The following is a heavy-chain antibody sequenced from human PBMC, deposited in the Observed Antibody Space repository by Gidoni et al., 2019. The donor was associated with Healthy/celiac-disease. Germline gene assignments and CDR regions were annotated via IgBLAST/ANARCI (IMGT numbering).Heavy chain of an antibody. CDR1: GGSISRSSYY. D-gene: IGHD3-10*01. V-gene: IGHV4-39*07. CDR2: IFYSGST. J-gene: IGHJ4*02. Sequence: QLQLQESGPGLVKPSETLSLTCTVSGGSISRSSYYWGWIRQPPGKGLEWIGSIFYSGSTYYNPSLKSRVTISVDTSKNQFSLKLSSVTAAETAVYYCAREGGGRITMVREVYYFDYWGQGTLVTVSA. CDR3: AREGGGRITMVREVYYFDY.